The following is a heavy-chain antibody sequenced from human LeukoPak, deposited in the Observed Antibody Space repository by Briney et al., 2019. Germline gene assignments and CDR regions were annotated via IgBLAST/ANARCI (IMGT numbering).Heavy chain of an antibody. CDR3: AKNEVLEYYFHC. V-gene: IGHV3-23*01. Sequence: GGSLRLSCAASGFTFSSYAMSWVRQAPGKGLEWVSAISGSGGSTYYADSVKGRFTISRDNSKNTLFLQMNSLRAEDTAVYYCAKNEVLEYYFHCWGQGTLVAVSS. D-gene: IGHD3-3*01. CDR1: GFTFSSYA. J-gene: IGHJ4*02. CDR2: ISGSGGST.